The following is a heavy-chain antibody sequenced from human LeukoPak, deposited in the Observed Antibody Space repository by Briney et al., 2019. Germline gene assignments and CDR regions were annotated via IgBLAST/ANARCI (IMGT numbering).Heavy chain of an antibody. CDR1: GFTFDDYA. Sequence: GGSLTLSCAASGFTFDDYAMHWVRQAPGKGLEWVSGISWNSGSIGYADSVKGRFTIPRDNAKNSLYLQMNSLRAEDTALYYCAKSASDYDILTGYDDFDYWGQGTLVTVSS. CDR2: ISWNSGSI. V-gene: IGHV3-9*01. J-gene: IGHJ4*02. D-gene: IGHD3-9*01. CDR3: AKSASDYDILTGYDDFDY.